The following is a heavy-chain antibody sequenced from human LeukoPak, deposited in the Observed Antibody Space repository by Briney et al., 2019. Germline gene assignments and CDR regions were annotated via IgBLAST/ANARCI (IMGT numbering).Heavy chain of an antibody. Sequence: ASVKVSCKASGYTFTSYGISWVRQAPGQGLEWMGWISAYNSNTNYEQKLQGRVTMTTDTSTSTAYMELRSLRSDDTAVYYCARLYYEGWFDPWGQGTLVTVSS. CDR2: ISAYNSNT. V-gene: IGHV1-18*01. D-gene: IGHD3-22*01. J-gene: IGHJ5*02. CDR1: GYTFTSYG. CDR3: ARLYYEGWFDP.